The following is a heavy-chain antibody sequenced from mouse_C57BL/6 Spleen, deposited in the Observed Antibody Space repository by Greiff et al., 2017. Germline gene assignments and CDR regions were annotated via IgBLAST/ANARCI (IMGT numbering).Heavy chain of an antibody. CDR2: IYPGDGDT. V-gene: IGHV1-80*01. CDR1: GYAFSSYW. J-gene: IGHJ1*03. Sequence: VMLVESGAELVKPGASVKISCKASGYAFSSYWMNWVKQRPGKGLEWIGQIYPGDGDTNYNGKFKGKATLTADKSSSTAYMQLSSLTSEDSAVYFCARPGYGNYGYFDVWGTGTTVTVSS. D-gene: IGHD2-1*01. CDR3: ARPGYGNYGYFDV.